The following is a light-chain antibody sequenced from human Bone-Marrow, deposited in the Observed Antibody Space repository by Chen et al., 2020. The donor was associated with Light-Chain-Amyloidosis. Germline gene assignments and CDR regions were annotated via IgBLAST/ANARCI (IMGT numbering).Light chain of an antibody. CDR3: QQSYSLPLT. CDR2: LAS. Sequence: DIRMTQSPSSLSASVGDKITISCRTSHHIENYLNWYQQKPGTAPKLLIFLASRLQSGVTSRFSGRGSGTSFTLTIDNLQPEDFATYYCQQSYSLPLTFGGGTKV. V-gene: IGKV1-39*01. J-gene: IGKJ4*02. CDR1: HHIENY.